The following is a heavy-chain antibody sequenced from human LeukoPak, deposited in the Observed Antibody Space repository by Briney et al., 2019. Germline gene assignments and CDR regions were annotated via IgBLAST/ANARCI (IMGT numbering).Heavy chain of an antibody. CDR2: INPSGGST. Sequence: ASVKVSCKASGYTFTSYYMHWVRQAPGQGLEWMGIINPSGGSTSYAQKFQGRVTMTRDTSTSTVYMELSSLRSEDTAVYYRARDWRPDFAFDIWGQGTMVTVSS. CDR1: GYTFTSYY. D-gene: IGHD6-25*01. CDR3: ARDWRPDFAFDI. V-gene: IGHV1-46*01. J-gene: IGHJ3*02.